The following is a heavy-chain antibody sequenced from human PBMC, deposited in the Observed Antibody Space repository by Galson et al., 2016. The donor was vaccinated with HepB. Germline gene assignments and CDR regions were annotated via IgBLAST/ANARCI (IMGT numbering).Heavy chain of an antibody. J-gene: IGHJ2*01. CDR3: AKAPYNSGWQGNRYFDL. CDR2: VDPENGET. Sequence: VKVSCKVSGYTFTDYYMHWVQQAPGKGLEWMGLVDPENGETVYAEKFQGRVTITADTSTDTTYMELNSLRAEDTAVYYCAKAPYNSGWQGNRYFDLWGRGTLVTVSS. V-gene: IGHV1-69-2*01. D-gene: IGHD6-19*01. CDR1: GYTFTDYY.